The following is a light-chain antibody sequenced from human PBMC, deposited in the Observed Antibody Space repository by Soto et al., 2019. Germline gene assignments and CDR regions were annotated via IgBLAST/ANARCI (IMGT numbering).Light chain of an antibody. CDR1: SSDVGGSNY. Sequence: QSALTQPRSVSGSPGQSVTISCTGTSSDVGGSNYVSWYQQHPGKAPTLVIYDVSKRPSGVPDRFSGSKSGNTATLAISGLQDEDEADYYCCSYAGSYIHVIFGGGTKVTVL. V-gene: IGLV2-11*01. CDR2: DVS. CDR3: CSYAGSYIHVI. J-gene: IGLJ2*01.